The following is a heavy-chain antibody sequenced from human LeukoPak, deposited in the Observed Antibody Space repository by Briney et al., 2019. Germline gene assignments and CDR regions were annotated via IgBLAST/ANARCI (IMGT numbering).Heavy chain of an antibody. CDR3: ARSNSSSYDFDY. D-gene: IGHD6-6*01. CDR2: IIPIFGTA. J-gene: IGHJ4*02. CDR1: GGTFSSYA. Sequence: SVKVSCKASGGTFSSYAISWVRQAPGQGLEWMGGIIPIFGTANYAQKFQGRVTITADESTSTAYMELSSLRSEDTAVYYCARSNSSSYDFDYWGQGTLVTVSS. V-gene: IGHV1-69*01.